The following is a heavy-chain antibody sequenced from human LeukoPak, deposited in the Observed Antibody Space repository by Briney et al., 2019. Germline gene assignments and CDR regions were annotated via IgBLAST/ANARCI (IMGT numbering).Heavy chain of an antibody. CDR3: AKRPTWIQLWYLDY. Sequence: GGSLRLSCAASGFTFSSYAMSWVRQAPGKGLEWVSAISGSGGSTYYADSVKGRFTISRDNSKNTLYLQMNSLRAEDTAVYYCAKRPTWIQLWYLDYWGQGTLVTVSP. J-gene: IGHJ4*02. D-gene: IGHD5-18*01. V-gene: IGHV3-23*01. CDR1: GFTFSSYA. CDR2: ISGSGGST.